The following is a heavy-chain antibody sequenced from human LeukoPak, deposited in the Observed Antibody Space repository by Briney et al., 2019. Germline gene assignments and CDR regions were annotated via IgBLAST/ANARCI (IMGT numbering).Heavy chain of an antibody. Sequence: PSETLSLTCTVSGGSVSSGSYYWSWIRQPPGKGMEWIGYVFYSGSTKYNPSLKSRVTISVDTSKNQFSLKLSSVTAADTAVYYCARIGDGYNYYYFDSWGQGTLVTVSS. CDR1: GGSVSSGSYY. CDR3: ARIGDGYNYYYFDS. V-gene: IGHV4-61*01. D-gene: IGHD5-24*01. CDR2: VFYSGST. J-gene: IGHJ4*02.